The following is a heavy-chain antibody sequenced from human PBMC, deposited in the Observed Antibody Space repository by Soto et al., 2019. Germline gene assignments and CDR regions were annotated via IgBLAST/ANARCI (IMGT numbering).Heavy chain of an antibody. CDR3: ARVRYDSSGFDH. Sequence: QVQLQESGPGLVRPSGALSVTCAVSGDSISRSHWWSWVRQSPGKGLEWIGEISHSGITNHNPSLKSRVTISGDKSKNQLSLKLTSVTAADTAVYYCARVRYDSSGFDHWGQGTLVSVSS. D-gene: IGHD3-22*01. CDR1: GDSISRSHW. CDR2: ISHSGIT. J-gene: IGHJ4*02. V-gene: IGHV4-4*02.